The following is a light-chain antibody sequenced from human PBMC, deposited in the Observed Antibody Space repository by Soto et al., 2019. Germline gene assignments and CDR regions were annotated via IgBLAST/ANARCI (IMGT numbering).Light chain of an antibody. V-gene: IGKV1-39*01. J-gene: IGKJ5*01. CDR2: AAF. Sequence: DIQMTQSPSSLSASVGDRVTITCRASQSISSYLNWYQQKTGQAPQLLIYAAFSLQSGVPARFRGSGSGTAFTLSISILRPEDFATYYLHQSYSTPLTFVQGTRLE. CDR1: QSISSY. CDR3: HQSYSTPLT.